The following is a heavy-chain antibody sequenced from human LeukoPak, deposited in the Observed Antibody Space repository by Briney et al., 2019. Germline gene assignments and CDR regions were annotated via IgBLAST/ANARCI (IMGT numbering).Heavy chain of an antibody. V-gene: IGHV4-59*01. Sequence: SETLSVTSTVSGGSISSYYWSWIRQPPGKGLQWIGYIYYSGSTNYNPSLKSRATISVDRSKNQFSLNLSSVTAADTAVYYCARFGYYDSSGYYDYWGQGALATVSS. CDR1: GGSISSYY. CDR3: ARFGYYDSSGYYDY. D-gene: IGHD3-22*01. CDR2: IYYSGST. J-gene: IGHJ4*02.